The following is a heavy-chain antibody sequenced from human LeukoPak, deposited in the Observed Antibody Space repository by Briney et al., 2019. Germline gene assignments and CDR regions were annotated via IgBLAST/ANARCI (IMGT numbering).Heavy chain of an antibody. CDR3: ARRIVGGHLGDY. CDR2: ISAKNGNT. D-gene: IGHD1-26*01. Sequence: ASVKVSCKASGYTFTNYGMSWVRQAPGQGLEWMGWISAKNGNTDYAQKLQGRVTMTVDTSTSTAYMELRSLRSDDTAVYYCARRIVGGHLGDYWGQGTLVTVSS. J-gene: IGHJ4*02. V-gene: IGHV1-18*01. CDR1: GYTFTNYG.